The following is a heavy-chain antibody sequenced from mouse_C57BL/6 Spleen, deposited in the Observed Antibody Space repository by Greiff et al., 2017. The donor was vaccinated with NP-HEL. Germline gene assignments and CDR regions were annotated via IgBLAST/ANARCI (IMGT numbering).Heavy chain of an antibody. CDR2: ISSGGSYT. Sequence: EVQLVESGGDLVKPGGSLKLSCAASGFTFSSYGMSWVRQTPDKRLEWVATISSGGSYTYYPDSVKGRFTISRDNAKNTLYLQMSSLKSEDTAMYYCARTTVVAYYFDYWGQGTTLTVSS. V-gene: IGHV5-6*01. CDR3: ARTTVVAYYFDY. J-gene: IGHJ2*01. CDR1: GFTFSSYG. D-gene: IGHD1-1*01.